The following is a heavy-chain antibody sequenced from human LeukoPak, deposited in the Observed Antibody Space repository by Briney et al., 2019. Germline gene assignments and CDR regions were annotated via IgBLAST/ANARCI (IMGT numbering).Heavy chain of an antibody. V-gene: IGHV3-64*01. CDR3: ARRSLSTWYEFDS. CDR1: GFTFMDYV. Sequence: GGSLRLSCAASGFTFMDYVMHWVRQAPGKGLEHVSAISPNGGSTSYANSVKDRFIISRDNSKNTLYLQMGSLRAEDMAVYYCARRSLSTWYEFDSWGQGTLVTVSS. D-gene: IGHD3-16*02. CDR2: ISPNGGST. J-gene: IGHJ4*02.